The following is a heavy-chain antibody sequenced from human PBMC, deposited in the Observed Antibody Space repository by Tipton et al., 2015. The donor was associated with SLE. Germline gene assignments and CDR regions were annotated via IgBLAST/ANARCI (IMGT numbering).Heavy chain of an antibody. J-gene: IGHJ4*02. V-gene: IGHV4-38-2*01. CDR1: AYSISSGHY. D-gene: IGHD3-22*01. CDR3: ARHDYDSSGFFDY. Sequence: TLSLTCAVSAYSISSGHYWGWIRQPPGKGLEWIGSISHSGNTYYNPSLKSRVSMSVDTSKNQVFLRLSSVTAADTAVYYCARHDYDSSGFFDYWGQGTLVTVSS. CDR2: ISHSGNT.